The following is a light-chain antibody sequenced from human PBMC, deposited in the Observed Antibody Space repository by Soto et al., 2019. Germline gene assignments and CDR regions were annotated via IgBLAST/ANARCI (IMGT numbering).Light chain of an antibody. CDR3: CSYAGGASVV. CDR1: ISDVGRYNL. Sequence: QSALTQPASVSGSPGQSITISCTGTISDVGRYNLVSWYQQHPDKAPKLIIYEDIERPSGVSHRFSGSTSGNTASLTISGLQTDDEAKYFCCSYAGGASVVFGGGTKVTVL. CDR2: EDI. J-gene: IGLJ2*01. V-gene: IGLV2-23*01.